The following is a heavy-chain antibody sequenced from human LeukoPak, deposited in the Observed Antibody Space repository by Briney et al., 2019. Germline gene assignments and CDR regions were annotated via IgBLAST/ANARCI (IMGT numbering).Heavy chain of an antibody. J-gene: IGHJ4*02. D-gene: IGHD3-10*01. CDR1: GFTFSSYG. Sequence: PGGSLRLSCAASGFTFSSYGMHWVRQAPGKGLEWVAVIWYDGSNKYYADSVKGRFTISRDNSKNTPYLQMNSLRAEDTAVYYCARDPLRFGEFPVYYFDYWGQGTLVTVSS. V-gene: IGHV3-33*08. CDR3: ARDPLRFGEFPVYYFDY. CDR2: IWYDGSNK.